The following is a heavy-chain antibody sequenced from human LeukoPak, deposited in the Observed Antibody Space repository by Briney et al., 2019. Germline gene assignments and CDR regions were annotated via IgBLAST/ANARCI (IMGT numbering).Heavy chain of an antibody. J-gene: IGHJ5*02. Sequence: GGSLRLSCAASGFTFSSYAMTWVRQAPGKGLEWVSAISGSGGSTYYADSVKGRFTISRDNAKNSLYLQMNSLRAEDTAVYYCAREYEGAFDPWGQGTLVTVSS. V-gene: IGHV3-23*01. CDR1: GFTFSSYA. CDR2: ISGSGGST. D-gene: IGHD3-16*01. CDR3: AREYEGAFDP.